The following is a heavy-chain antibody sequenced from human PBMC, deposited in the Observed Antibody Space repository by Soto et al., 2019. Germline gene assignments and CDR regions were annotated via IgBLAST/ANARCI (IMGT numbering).Heavy chain of an antibody. D-gene: IGHD5-18*01. Sequence: QVQLVQSGAEVKKPESSVKVSCKAPGGTFSTYAISWVRQAPGQGLEWMGGIIPMFGTANYAQRFQDRVTITADASTNTVYMELSSLRSEDTAVYFCASGIQLWLRRIHNGYSGWGQGTLVTVS. CDR2: IIPMFGTA. CDR3: ASGIQLWLRRIHNGYSG. J-gene: IGHJ4*02. V-gene: IGHV1-69*12. CDR1: GGTFSTYA.